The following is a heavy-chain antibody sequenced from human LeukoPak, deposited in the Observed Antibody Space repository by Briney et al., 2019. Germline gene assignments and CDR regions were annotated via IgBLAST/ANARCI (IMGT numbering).Heavy chain of an antibody. CDR2: IRSKTYDGTT. CDR1: GLTFGDYA. CDR3: TRVWLQYFDY. V-gene: IGHV3-49*04. Sequence: AGGSLRLSCTASGLTFGDYAMSWVRQAPGKGLEWVGFIRSKTYDGTTEYAASVKGRFTISRDDSKSIAYLQMNSLKTDDTAVYYCTRVWLQYFDYWGQGTLITVSS. J-gene: IGHJ4*02. D-gene: IGHD5-24*01.